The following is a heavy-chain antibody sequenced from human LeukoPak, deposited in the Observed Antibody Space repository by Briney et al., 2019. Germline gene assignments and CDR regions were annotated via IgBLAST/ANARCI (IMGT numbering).Heavy chain of an antibody. CDR3: AGRQRWPFDY. V-gene: IGHV4-59*01. D-gene: IGHD4-17*01. CDR2: IYYTGST. Sequence: SETLSLTCTVSGGSISSYYWSWIRQPPGKGLEWIGYIYYTGSTNYNPSLKSQVTISVDTSKNQFSLKLSSVTAADTAVYYCAGRQRWPFDYWGQGTLVTVSS. J-gene: IGHJ4*02. CDR1: GGSISSYY.